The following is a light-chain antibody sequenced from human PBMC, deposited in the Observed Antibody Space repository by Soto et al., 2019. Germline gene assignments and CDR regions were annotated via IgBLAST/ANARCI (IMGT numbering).Light chain of an antibody. CDR3: QKYNSAPWT. V-gene: IGKV1-27*01. J-gene: IGKJ1*01. Sequence: DIQMTQSPSSLSASVGDRVTITCRASQGISNYLAWYQQKPGRVPKLLIYAASTLQSGVPSRFSGSGSGTEFTLTIRSLQHEDVAPYYCQKYNSAPWTFGQGNKVEIK. CDR2: AAS. CDR1: QGISNY.